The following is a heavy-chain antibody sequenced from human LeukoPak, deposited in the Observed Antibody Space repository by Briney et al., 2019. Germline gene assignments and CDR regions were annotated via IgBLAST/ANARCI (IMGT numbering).Heavy chain of an antibody. J-gene: IGHJ4*02. CDR1: GYTFTSYY. CDR3: ASRVTANSVFDY. D-gene: IGHD2-21*02. Sequence: ASVKVSCKASGYTFTSYYIHWVRQAPGQGLEWMGIINPSAGSTTFAQDFQGRVTMTRDMSTSTVYVELSSLRSEDTAIYYCASRVTANSVFDYWGQGTLVTVSS. V-gene: IGHV1-46*01. CDR2: INPSAGST.